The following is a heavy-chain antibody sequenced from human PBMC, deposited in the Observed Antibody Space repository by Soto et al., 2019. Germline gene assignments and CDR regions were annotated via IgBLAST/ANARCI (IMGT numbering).Heavy chain of an antibody. J-gene: IGHJ6*02. Sequence: GSLRLSCAASVFTFNNAWMSCVRHSPGKWLEWVGRIKSKADGGTTDYAAPVKGRFTISRDDSKNTLYLQMNSLKTEDTAVYYCATDGLRGDYYSSYAMHVWGRATTVTVSS. CDR3: ATDGLRGDYYSSYAMHV. D-gene: IGHD2-21*02. CDR2: IKSKADGGTT. CDR1: VFTFNNAW. V-gene: IGHV3-15*01.